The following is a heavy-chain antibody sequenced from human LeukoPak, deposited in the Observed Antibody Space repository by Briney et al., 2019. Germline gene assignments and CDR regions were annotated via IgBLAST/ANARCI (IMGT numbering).Heavy chain of an antibody. Sequence: PGGSLRLSCAASGFTVSSNYMSWVRQAPGKGLEWVSAISGSGGSTYYADSVKGRFTISRDNSKNTLYLQMNSLRAEDTAVYYCARVVYYYYYMDVWGKGTTVTVSS. CDR2: ISGSGGST. CDR3: ARVVYYYYYMDV. J-gene: IGHJ6*03. CDR1: GFTVSSNY. V-gene: IGHV3-23*01.